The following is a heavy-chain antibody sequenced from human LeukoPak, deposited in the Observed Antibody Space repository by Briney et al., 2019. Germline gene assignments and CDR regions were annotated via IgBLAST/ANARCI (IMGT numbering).Heavy chain of an antibody. CDR1: GGSISSSSYY. D-gene: IGHD5-12*01. V-gene: IGHV4-39*07. CDR3: ASRGFIVATFDY. Sequence: PSETLSLTCTVSGGSISSSSYYWGWIRQPPGKGLEWIGSIYYSGSTYYNPSLKSRVTISVDTSKNQFSLKLSSVTAADTAVYYCASRGFIVATFDYWGRGTLVTVSS. CDR2: IYYSGST. J-gene: IGHJ4*01.